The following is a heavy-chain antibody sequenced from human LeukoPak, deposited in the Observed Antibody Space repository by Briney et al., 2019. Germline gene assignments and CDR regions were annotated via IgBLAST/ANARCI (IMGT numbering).Heavy chain of an antibody. CDR2: ISGSGGST. CDR1: GFTFNDYY. J-gene: IGHJ4*02. Sequence: GGSLRLSCAASGFTFNDYYMTWIRQSPGKGLEWVSAISGSGGSTYYADSVKGRFTISRDNSKNTLYLQMNSLRAEDTAVYYCAKEVLRWLGYYFDYWGQGTLVTVSS. V-gene: IGHV3-23*01. D-gene: IGHD4-23*01. CDR3: AKEVLRWLGYYFDY.